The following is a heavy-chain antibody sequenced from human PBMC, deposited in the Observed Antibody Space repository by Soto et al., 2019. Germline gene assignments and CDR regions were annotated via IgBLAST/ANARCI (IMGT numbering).Heavy chain of an antibody. CDR2: IYYSGST. CDR1: GGSIISYY. Sequence: SDTLSLTCTVPGGSIISYYWSWSLQPPGKGLEWIGYIYYSGSTNYNPSLKSRVTISVDTSKNQFSLKLSSVTAADTAVYYCARGVVATINALEIWGQGTMVT. D-gene: IGHD5-12*01. J-gene: IGHJ3*02. V-gene: IGHV4-59*01. CDR3: ARGVVATINALEI.